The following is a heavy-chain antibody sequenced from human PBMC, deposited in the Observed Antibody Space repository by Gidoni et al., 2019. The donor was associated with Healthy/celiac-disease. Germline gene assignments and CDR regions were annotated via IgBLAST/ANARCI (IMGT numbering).Heavy chain of an antibody. CDR2: ISGSGGST. D-gene: IGHD6-19*01. Sequence: EVQLVESGGGLVQPGGSLRLSCAASVSTFSSYAMSWVRQAPGKGLEWVSAISGSGGSTYYADSVKGRFTISRDNSKNTLYLQMNSLRAEDTAVYYCAKGSSTEQWLATRFDPWGQGTLVTVSS. CDR3: AKGSSTEQWLATRFDP. V-gene: IGHV3-23*04. CDR1: VSTFSSYA. J-gene: IGHJ5*02.